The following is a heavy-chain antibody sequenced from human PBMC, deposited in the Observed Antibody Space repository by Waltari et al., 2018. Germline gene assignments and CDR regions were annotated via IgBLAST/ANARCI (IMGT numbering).Heavy chain of an antibody. CDR2: MNPNSGNT. CDR3: ACLIPPHMDV. CDR1: GGTFSSYA. J-gene: IGHJ6*03. V-gene: IGHV1-8*02. Sequence: QVQLVQSGAEVKKPGSSVKVSCKASGGTFSSYAISWVRQATGQGLEWMGWMNPNSGNTGYAQKFQGRVTMTRNTSISTAYMELSSLRSEDTAVYYCACLIPPHMDVWGKGTTVTVSS.